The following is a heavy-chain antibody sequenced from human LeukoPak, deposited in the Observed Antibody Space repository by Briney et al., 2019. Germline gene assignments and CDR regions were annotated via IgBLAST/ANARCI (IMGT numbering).Heavy chain of an antibody. D-gene: IGHD6-13*01. Sequence: PSETLSLTCAVYGGSFSGYYWSWIRQPPGKGLEWIGEINHSGSTNYNPSLKSRVTISVDTSKNQISLKLSSVTAADTAVYYCARVGSRSGYSRKTLDYWGQGTLVTVSS. V-gene: IGHV4-34*01. CDR3: ARVGSRSGYSRKTLDY. CDR2: INHSGST. CDR1: GGSFSGYY. J-gene: IGHJ4*02.